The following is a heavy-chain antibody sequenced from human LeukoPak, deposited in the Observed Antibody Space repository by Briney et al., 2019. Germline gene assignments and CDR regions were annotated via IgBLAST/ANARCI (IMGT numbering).Heavy chain of an antibody. Sequence: GGSLRLSCAASGFTFDDYGMSWVRQAPGKGLEWVSAISGSGGSTYYADSVKGRFTISRDNSKNTLYLQMNSLRAEDTAVYYCAIRGYSYGSPYFQHWGQGTLVTVSS. D-gene: IGHD5-18*01. CDR2: ISGSGGST. V-gene: IGHV3-23*01. CDR3: AIRGYSYGSPYFQH. CDR1: GFTFDDYG. J-gene: IGHJ1*01.